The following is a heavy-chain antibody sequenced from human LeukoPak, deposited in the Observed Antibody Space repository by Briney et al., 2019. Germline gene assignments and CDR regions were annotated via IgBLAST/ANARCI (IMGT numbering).Heavy chain of an antibody. J-gene: IGHJ5*01. CDR1: GGSITSGRYY. CDR3: ARATYDLLTGYYLDS. Sequence: SQTLSLTCSVSGGSITSGRYYWTWIRQYPEKGLEWIGYSYYSGSTHFKPSLKSRATISLDKSKNQFSLNLTSATAADTAVYYCARATYDLLTGYYLDSWGQGALVTVSS. D-gene: IGHD3-9*01. CDR2: SYYSGST. V-gene: IGHV4-31*03.